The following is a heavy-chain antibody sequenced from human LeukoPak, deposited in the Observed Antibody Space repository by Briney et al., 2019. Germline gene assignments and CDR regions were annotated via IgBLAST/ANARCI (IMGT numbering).Heavy chain of an antibody. D-gene: IGHD6-13*01. CDR3: ARGGVRIAADQYNYYYYYMDV. CDR2: IYHSGST. Sequence: SETLSLTCTVSGYSISSAYYWAWIRQTPGKGLEWIGTIYHSGSTYYNPSLKSRVTISVDTSKNQFSLKLSSVTAADTAVYYCARGGVRIAADQYNYYYYYMDVWGKGTTVTISS. V-gene: IGHV4-38-2*02. CDR1: GYSISSAYY. J-gene: IGHJ6*03.